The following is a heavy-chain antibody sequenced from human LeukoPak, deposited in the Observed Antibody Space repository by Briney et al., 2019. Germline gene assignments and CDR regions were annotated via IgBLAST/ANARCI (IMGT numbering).Heavy chain of an antibody. CDR3: VKEAPGTTVYY. Sequence: GGSLRLSCAGSGFSFITNYMSWVRQAPGEGLEGVSVISRGANTYYSDSVKGRFTISRDSSTNTVYLQMDSLRAEDTAVYFCVKEAPGTTVYYWGQGTLVTVSS. V-gene: IGHV3-66*01. D-gene: IGHD4-11*01. CDR1: GFSFITNY. CDR2: ISRGANT. J-gene: IGHJ4*02.